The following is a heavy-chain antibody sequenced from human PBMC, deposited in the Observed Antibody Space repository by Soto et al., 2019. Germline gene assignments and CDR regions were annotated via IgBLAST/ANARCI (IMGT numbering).Heavy chain of an antibody. V-gene: IGHV1-69*01. CDR1: GGTFASYA. Sequence: QVQLVQSGAEVKKPGSSVKVSCKASGGTFASYAVSWVRQAPGQGLEWMGGIIPVFGSTNYAQNFQDRVTFTADESTGTVYMELTSLSSEDTAVYYCARDGGLVEISTMGDYWGQGTLVTVSS. D-gene: IGHD3-16*01. J-gene: IGHJ4*02. CDR3: ARDGGLVEISTMGDY. CDR2: IIPVFGST.